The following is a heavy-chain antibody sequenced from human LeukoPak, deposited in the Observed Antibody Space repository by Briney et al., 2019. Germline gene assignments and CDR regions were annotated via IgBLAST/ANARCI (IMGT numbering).Heavy chain of an antibody. V-gene: IGHV3-15*01. CDR1: GFTFSNAW. Sequence: PGGPLRLSCAASGFTFSNAWMSWLPQAPGKGLEWVGRIKSKTDGGTTDYAAPVKGRFTISRDDSKKTLYLQLNSLKTEDTSVYYCSSSSSPYYYYYGMDVWGQGTTVTVSS. D-gene: IGHD6-6*01. CDR3: SSSSSPYYYYYGMDV. J-gene: IGHJ6*02. CDR2: IKSKTDGGTT.